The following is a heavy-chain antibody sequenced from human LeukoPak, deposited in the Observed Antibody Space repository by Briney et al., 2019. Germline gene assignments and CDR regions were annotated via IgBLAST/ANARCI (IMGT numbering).Heavy chain of an antibody. J-gene: IGHJ4*02. CDR2: ISSSGSTI. V-gene: IGHV3-11*01. CDR1: GFTFSDYY. D-gene: IGHD5-18*01. Sequence: GGSLRLSCAASGFTFSDYYMSWIRQAPGKGLEWVSYISSSGSTIYYADSVKGRFTISRDNARNSLYLQMNSLRAEDTAVYYCARDVTSSYGYQDFDYWGQGTLVTVSS. CDR3: ARDVTSSYGYQDFDY.